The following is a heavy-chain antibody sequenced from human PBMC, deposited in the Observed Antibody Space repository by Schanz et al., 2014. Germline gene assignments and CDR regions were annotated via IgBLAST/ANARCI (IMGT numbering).Heavy chain of an antibody. Sequence: QLMQSGSEVRKPGASVKVSCKASGYTFTSYDINWVRQATGQGLEWMGWMNSKTGNTGYAQRFQGRVTMTRNTSISTAYLELSRLRAGDAAVYYCAEGRTFERWGQGTLVTVSA. CDR3: AEGRTFER. CDR2: MNSKTGNT. CDR1: GYTFTSYD. V-gene: IGHV1-8*01. J-gene: IGHJ5*02.